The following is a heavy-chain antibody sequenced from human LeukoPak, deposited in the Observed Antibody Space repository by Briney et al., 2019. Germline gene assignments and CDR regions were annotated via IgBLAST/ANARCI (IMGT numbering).Heavy chain of an antibody. CDR1: GYSFTSYW. D-gene: IGHD6-13*01. CDR3: ARRHLIAAAGTDYYYYYMDV. Sequence: GESLKISCKGSGYSFTSYWIGWVRQMPGKGLEWVGIIYPGDSDTRYSPSFQGQVTISADKSISTAYLQWSSLKASDTAMYYCARRHLIAAAGTDYYYYYMDVWGKGTTVTVSS. CDR2: IYPGDSDT. J-gene: IGHJ6*03. V-gene: IGHV5-51*01.